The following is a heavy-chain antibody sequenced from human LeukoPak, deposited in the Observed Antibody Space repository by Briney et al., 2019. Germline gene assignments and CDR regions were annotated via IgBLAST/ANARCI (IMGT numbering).Heavy chain of an antibody. D-gene: IGHD6-13*01. CDR3: ARCIAAAGTPRYYYYYYYMDV. Sequence: SETLSLTCAVYGGSFSGYSWSWIRQPAGKGLEWIGRIYTSGSTNYNPSLKSRVTMSVDTSKNQFSLKLSSVTAADTAVYYCARCIAAAGTPRYYYYYYYMDVWGKGTTVTVSS. J-gene: IGHJ6*03. CDR2: IYTSGST. V-gene: IGHV4-59*10. CDR1: GGSFSGYS.